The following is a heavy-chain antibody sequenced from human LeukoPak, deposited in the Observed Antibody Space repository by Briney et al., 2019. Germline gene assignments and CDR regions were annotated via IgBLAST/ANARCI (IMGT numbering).Heavy chain of an antibody. CDR3: ARRLRYFDWLRPGAFDI. V-gene: IGHV4-39*07. CDR2: IYHSGST. J-gene: IGHJ3*02. D-gene: IGHD3-9*01. Sequence: PSETLSLTCTVSGGSISSSSYYWGWIRQPPGKGLEWIGSIYHSGSTNYNPSLKSRVTISVDTSKNQFSLKLSSVTAADTAVYYCARRLRYFDWLRPGAFDIWGQGTMVTVSS. CDR1: GGSISSSSYY.